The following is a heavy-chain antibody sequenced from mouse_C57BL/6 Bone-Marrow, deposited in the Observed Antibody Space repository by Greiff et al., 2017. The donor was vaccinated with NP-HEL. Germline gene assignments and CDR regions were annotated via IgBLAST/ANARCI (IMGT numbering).Heavy chain of an antibody. J-gene: IGHJ2*01. CDR1: GYTFTSYW. D-gene: IGHD3-2*02. CDR3: ASSTAQAPYYFDY. V-gene: IGHV1-64*01. CDR2: IHPNSGST. Sequence: QVQLQQPGAELVKPGASVKLSCKASGYTFTSYWMHWVKQRPGQGLEWIGMIHPNSGSTNYNEKFKSKATLTVDKSSSTAYMQLSSLTSEDSAVYYCASSTAQAPYYFDYWGQGTTLTVSS.